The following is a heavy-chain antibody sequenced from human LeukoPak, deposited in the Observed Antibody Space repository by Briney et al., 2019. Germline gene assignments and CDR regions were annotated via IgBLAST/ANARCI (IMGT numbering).Heavy chain of an antibody. CDR3: ARKERDLATMSDS. V-gene: IGHV4-4*07. J-gene: IGHJ4*02. Sequence: SETLSLTCTVSGGSVSSYYCSWIRQPAGKGLEWIGRIYTSGSSNSNPSLKSRVTMSADTSKNQFSLKLSSVTAADTAVFYCARKERDLATMSDSWGQPTLVTVSS. CDR1: GGSVSSYY. CDR2: IYTSGSS. D-gene: IGHD5-12*01.